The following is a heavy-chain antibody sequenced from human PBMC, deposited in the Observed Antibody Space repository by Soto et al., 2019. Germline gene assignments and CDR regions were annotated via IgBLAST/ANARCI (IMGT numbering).Heavy chain of an antibody. CDR2: INAGNGNT. V-gene: IGHV1-3*01. CDR3: ARTTMVRGVIITPAGY. Sequence: QVPLVQSGAEVKKPGASVKVSCKASGYTFTSYAMHWVRQAPGQRLEWMGWINAGNGNTKYSQKFPGRVTITRDTSASTAYMELSSLRSEDTAVYYCARTTMVRGVIITPAGYWGQGTLVTVSS. D-gene: IGHD3-10*01. CDR1: GYTFTSYA. J-gene: IGHJ4*02.